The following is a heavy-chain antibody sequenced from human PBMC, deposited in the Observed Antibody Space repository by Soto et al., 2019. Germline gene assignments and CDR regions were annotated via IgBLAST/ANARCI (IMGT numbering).Heavy chain of an antibody. CDR1: GFTFSSYA. J-gene: IGHJ4*02. CDR2: LWYDGSNK. V-gene: IGHV3-30*02. CDR3: AKDRDTLEAAYYFDY. Sequence: GGFLRLSCAASGFTFSSYAMHWVRQAPGKGLEWVAVLWYDGSNKYSADSVKGRFIISRDNSKNTLYLQMNSLRVEDAAVYYCAKDRDTLEAAYYFDYWGQGTLVTVSS. D-gene: IGHD2-15*01.